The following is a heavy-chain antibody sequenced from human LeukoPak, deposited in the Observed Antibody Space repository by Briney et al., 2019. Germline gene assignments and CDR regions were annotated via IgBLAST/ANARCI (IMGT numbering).Heavy chain of an antibody. CDR3: ARALYYDILTNYQTHTYYFDY. Sequence: GGSLRLSCAASGFTFSSFNMNWVRQAPGKGLEWVSSISSTSSLIWYADSLKGRFTISRDNAKNSLYLQMNSLRAEDTAVYYCARALYYDILTNYQTHTYYFDYWGQGTLLTVSS. V-gene: IGHV3-21*01. CDR2: ISSTSSLI. CDR1: GFTFSSFN. J-gene: IGHJ4*02. D-gene: IGHD3-9*01.